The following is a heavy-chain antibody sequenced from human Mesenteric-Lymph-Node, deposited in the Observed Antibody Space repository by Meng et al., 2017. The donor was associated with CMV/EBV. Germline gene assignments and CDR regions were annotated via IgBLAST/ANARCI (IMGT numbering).Heavy chain of an antibody. CDR3: ARSITEAIKPFYYYYGMDV. CDR1: GFTFSSYW. CDR2: INSDGSST. V-gene: IGHV3-74*01. D-gene: IGHD3-16*01. J-gene: IGHJ6*02. Sequence: GESLKISCAASGFTFSSYWMHWVRQAPGKGLVWVSRINSDGSSTSYADSVKGRFTISRDNAKNTLYLQMNSLRAEDTAVYHCARSITEAIKPFYYYYGMDVWGQGTTVTVSS.